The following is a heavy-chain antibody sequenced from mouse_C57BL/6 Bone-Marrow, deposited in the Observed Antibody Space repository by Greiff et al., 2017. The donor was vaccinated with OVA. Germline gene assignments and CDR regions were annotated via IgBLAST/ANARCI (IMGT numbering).Heavy chain of an antibody. D-gene: IGHD3-3*01. CDR3: ARLGRLYYVDY. V-gene: IGHV5-12*01. CDR2: ISNGGGST. Sequence: EVKLMESGGGLVQPGGSLKLSCAASGFTFSDYYMYWVRQTPEQRLEWVAYISNGGGSTYYPDTVKGRFTISRDNAKNTLYLQMSRLKSEDTAMYYCARLGRLYYVDYWGQGTTRTVSS. CDR1: GFTFSDYY. J-gene: IGHJ2*01.